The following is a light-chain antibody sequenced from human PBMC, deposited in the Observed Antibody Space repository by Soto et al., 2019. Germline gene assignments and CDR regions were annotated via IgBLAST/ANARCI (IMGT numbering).Light chain of an antibody. J-gene: IGKJ4*01. CDR1: QPVSRN. CDR2: GAS. V-gene: IGKV3-15*01. Sequence: EVVMTQSPATLSVSPGERATLSCRASQPVSRNVAWYQQKPGQAPRLLLYGASTGAPGLPDRFIGSGSGTEFTLTISSLQSEDVATYYCLQHNSYPHLTFGGGTKVEIK. CDR3: LQHNSYPHLT.